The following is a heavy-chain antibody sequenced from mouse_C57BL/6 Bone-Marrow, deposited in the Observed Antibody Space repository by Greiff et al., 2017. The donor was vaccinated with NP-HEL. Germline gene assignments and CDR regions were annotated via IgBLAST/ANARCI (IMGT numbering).Heavy chain of an antibody. CDR3: ARATMVRYYYAMDY. D-gene: IGHD2-1*01. CDR2: IWTGGGT. J-gene: IGHJ4*01. Sequence: VQLQQSGPGLVAPSQSLSITCTVSGFSLTSYAISWVRQPPGKGLEWLGVIWTGGGTNYNSALKSRLSISKDNSKSQVFLKMNSLQTDDTARYYCARATMVRYYYAMDYWGQGTSVTVSS. V-gene: IGHV2-9-1*01. CDR1: GFSLTSYA.